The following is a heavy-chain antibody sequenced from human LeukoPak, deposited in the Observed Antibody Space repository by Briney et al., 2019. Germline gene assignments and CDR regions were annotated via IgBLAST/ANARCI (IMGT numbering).Heavy chain of an antibody. CDR3: AKEMIVVVPAAIYPFDY. D-gene: IGHD2-2*02. J-gene: IGHJ4*02. CDR2: INPNSGGT. V-gene: IGHV1-2*02. CDR1: GYTFTGYY. Sequence: ASVKVSCKASGYTFTGYYMHWVRQAPGQGLEWMGWINPNSGGTNYAQKFQGRVTMTRDTSISTAYMELSRLRSDDTAVYYCAKEMIVVVPAAIYPFDYWGQGTLVTVSS.